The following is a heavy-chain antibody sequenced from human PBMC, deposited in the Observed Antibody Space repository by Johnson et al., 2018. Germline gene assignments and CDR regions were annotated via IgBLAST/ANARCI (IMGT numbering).Heavy chain of an antibody. CDR2: ISGSGPTT. J-gene: IGHJ4*02. V-gene: IGHV3-23*04. CDR1: GFRFNAYA. D-gene: IGHD2-15*01. Sequence: VQLVQSGGGLVQXGWSLRLSCAASGFRFNAYAMNWVRQAPGKGLEWVSVISGSGPTTYYADSVKDRFTISRDNFKSTRYLQMNNLRAEDTAVYYCAKDRRYGYCSGSSCYGFFDDWGQGTLVTVSS. CDR3: AKDRRYGYCSGSSCYGFFDD.